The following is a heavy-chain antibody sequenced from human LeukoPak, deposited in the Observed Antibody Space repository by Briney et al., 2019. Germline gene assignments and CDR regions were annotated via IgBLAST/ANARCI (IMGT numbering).Heavy chain of an antibody. CDR3: ARDRYYYDSSARYFDY. CDR2: INHSGST. V-gene: IGHV4-34*01. D-gene: IGHD3-22*01. Sequence: SETLSLTCAVYGESFSGYYWSWIRQPPGEGLEWIGEINHSGSTNYNPSLKSRVTISVDTSKNQFSLKLSSVTAADTAVYYCARDRYYYDSSARYFDYWGQGTLVTVSS. J-gene: IGHJ4*02. CDR1: GESFSGYY.